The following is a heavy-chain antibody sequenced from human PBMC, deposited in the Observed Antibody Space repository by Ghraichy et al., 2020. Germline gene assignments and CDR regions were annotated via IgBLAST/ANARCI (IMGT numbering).Heavy chain of an antibody. V-gene: IGHV4-34*01. J-gene: IGHJ4*02. D-gene: IGHD5-12*01. CDR3: ASSTWMPGPYFDY. CDR1: GGSFSGYY. CDR2: INHSGST. Sequence: SETLSLTCAVYGGSFSGYYWSWIRQPPGKGLEWIGEINHSGSTNYNPSLKSRVTISIDTSRNQFSLKLSSVTAADTAVYYCASSTWMPGPYFDYWGQGTQVTVSS.